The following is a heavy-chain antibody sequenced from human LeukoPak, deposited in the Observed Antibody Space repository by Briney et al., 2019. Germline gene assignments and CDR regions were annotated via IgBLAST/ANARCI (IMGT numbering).Heavy chain of an antibody. J-gene: IGHJ4*02. CDR3: VKRGMRPLYYYDY. CDR1: GFXXXXXP. Sequence: GGSLRLSCSASGFXXXXXPIXWXXXXPGXXXXXXSXXXSNXVXXYYXXSVRGRFTISRDNSKSTLYLQMSSLRAEDTAVYYCVKRGMRPLYYYDYWGQGTLVTVSS. CDR2: XXSNXVXX. D-gene: IGHD3-16*01. V-gene: IGHV3-64D*09.